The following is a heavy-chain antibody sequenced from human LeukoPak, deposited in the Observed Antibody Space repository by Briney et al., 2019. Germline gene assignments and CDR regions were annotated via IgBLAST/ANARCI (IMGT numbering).Heavy chain of an antibody. Sequence: GGSLRLSCAASGFTFSSYGMHWVRQAPGKGLEWVAFIRYDGSNKYYADSVKGRFTISRDNSKNTLYLQMNSLRAEDTAVYYCAKGERVLLWFGELLYHYDAFDIWGQGTMVIVSS. CDR2: IRYDGSNK. D-gene: IGHD3-10*01. CDR1: GFTFSSYG. J-gene: IGHJ3*02. V-gene: IGHV3-30*02. CDR3: AKGERVLLWFGELLYHYDAFDI.